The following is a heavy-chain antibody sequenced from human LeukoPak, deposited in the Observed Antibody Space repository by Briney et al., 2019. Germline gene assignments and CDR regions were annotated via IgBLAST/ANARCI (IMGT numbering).Heavy chain of an antibody. CDR3: ARTGGSSGYSCDY. Sequence: SVKVSCKASGGTFNKYAISWVRQAPGQGLEWMGGIIPMFGTANYAQKFQGRVTITADESTSTAYMELSSLRSEDTAVYYCARTGGSSGYSCDYWGQGTLVTVSS. V-gene: IGHV1-69*13. J-gene: IGHJ4*02. D-gene: IGHD3-22*01. CDR2: IIPMFGTA. CDR1: GGTFNKYA.